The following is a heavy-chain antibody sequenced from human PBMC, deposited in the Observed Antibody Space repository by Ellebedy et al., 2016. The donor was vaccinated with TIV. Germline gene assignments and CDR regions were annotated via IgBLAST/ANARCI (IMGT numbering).Heavy chain of an antibody. J-gene: IGHJ4*02. D-gene: IGHD2-2*02. CDR3: ASLCSSTSCYRANLDY. CDR2: IYYRGST. V-gene: IGHV4-39*07. CDR1: GGSITSNSYY. Sequence: MPSETLSLTCTVSGGSITSNSYYWGWIRQPPGKGLEWIGSIYYRGSTYYNPSLKSRVTISLDTSKNQFSLELSSVTAADTAVYSCASLCSSTSCYRANLDYWGQGTLVTVSS.